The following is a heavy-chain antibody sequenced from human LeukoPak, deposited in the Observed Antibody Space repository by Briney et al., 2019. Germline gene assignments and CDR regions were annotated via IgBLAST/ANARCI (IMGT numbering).Heavy chain of an antibody. CDR3: TRIGCGGGNCPKAGRALGGY. CDR1: GYTFTSYD. CDR2: MNPNSGNT. Sequence: ASVTVSFKASGYTFTSYDINWVRQATGQGLEWMGWMNPNSGNTGYAQKFQGRVTMTRNTSISTAYMELSSLRAEDTAVYYCTRIGCGGGNCPKAGRALGGYWGQGILVTVSS. D-gene: IGHD2-15*01. J-gene: IGHJ4*02. V-gene: IGHV1-8*01.